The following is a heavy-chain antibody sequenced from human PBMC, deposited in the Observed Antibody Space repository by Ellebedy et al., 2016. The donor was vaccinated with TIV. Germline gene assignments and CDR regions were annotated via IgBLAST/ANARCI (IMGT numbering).Heavy chain of an antibody. CDR3: ARNRYCSAGDCYALGY. Sequence: GESLKISCAASGFTFSNYWMHWVRQAPGKGLVWISRLNRDGTGTIYADSVKCRFTISRDNAKSTLYLQMNNLRAEDTAVYYCARNRYCSAGDCYALGYWGQGTLVTVSS. CDR1: GFTFSNYW. CDR2: LNRDGTGT. J-gene: IGHJ4*02. V-gene: IGHV3-74*01. D-gene: IGHD2-15*01.